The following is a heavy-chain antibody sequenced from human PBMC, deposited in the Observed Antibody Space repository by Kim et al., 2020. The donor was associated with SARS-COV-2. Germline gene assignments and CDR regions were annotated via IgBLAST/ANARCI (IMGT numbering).Heavy chain of an antibody. Sequence: SETLSLTCAVYGGSFSGYYWSWIRQPPGKGLEWIGEINHSGSTNYNPSLKSRVTISVDTSKNQFSLKLSSVTAADTAVYYCPRGVRYCSSTSCYFSPCYYYYMDVWGKGTTVTVSS. V-gene: IGHV4-34*01. CDR2: INHSGST. CDR3: PRGVRYCSSTSCYFSPCYYYYMDV. CDR1: GGSFSGYY. D-gene: IGHD2-2*01. J-gene: IGHJ6*03.